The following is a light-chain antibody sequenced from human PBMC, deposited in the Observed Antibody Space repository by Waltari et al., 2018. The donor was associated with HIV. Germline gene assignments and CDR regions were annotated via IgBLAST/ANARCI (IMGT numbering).Light chain of an antibody. J-gene: IGLJ2*01. V-gene: IGLV2-8*01. CDR3: SSYGVSNEPVV. Sequence: QSALTQPPSASGSPGQSVTMSYTGTSSDVGGYKHVSWYQQHPGKAPKLMIYEVSKRPSGAPVRVSGSKSGNTASLAVSGLQADDEAEYYSSSYGVSNEPVVVGGGTKLTGL. CDR2: EVS. CDR1: SSDVGGYKH.